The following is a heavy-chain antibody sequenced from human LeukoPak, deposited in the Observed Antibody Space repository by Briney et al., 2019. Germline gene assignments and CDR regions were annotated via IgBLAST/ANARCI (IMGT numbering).Heavy chain of an antibody. Sequence: GGSLRLSCAASGSTFNSYAMYWVRQAPGKGLEWVAVLTSDGNKKYYADSVKGRFTISRDSSKNTLYLQMNSLRAEDTAVYYCARERLRGVAPDYWGQGTLVTVSS. CDR1: GSTFNSYA. J-gene: IGHJ4*02. D-gene: IGHD3-10*01. V-gene: IGHV3-30-3*01. CDR2: LTSDGNKK. CDR3: ARERLRGVAPDY.